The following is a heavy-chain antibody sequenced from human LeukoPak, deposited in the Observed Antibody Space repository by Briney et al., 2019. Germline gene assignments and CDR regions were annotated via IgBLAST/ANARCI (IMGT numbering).Heavy chain of an antibody. V-gene: IGHV4-39*01. CDR1: GGSISSSSYY. CDR2: IYYSGST. J-gene: IGHJ3*02. Sequence: PLETLSLTCTVSGGSISSSSYYWGWIRQPPGKGLEWIGSIYYSGSTYYNPSLKSRVTISVDTSKNQFSLKLSSVTAADTAVYYCAGHANRHDAFDIWGQGTMVTVSS. D-gene: IGHD3-16*02. CDR3: AGHANRHDAFDI.